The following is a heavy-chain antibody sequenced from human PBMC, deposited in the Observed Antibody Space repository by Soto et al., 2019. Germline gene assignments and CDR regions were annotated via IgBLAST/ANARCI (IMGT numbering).Heavy chain of an antibody. Sequence: QLQLQESGPGLVKSSETLSLTCTVSGGSISSTSYFWGWIRQPPGKGLEWLGSIYYCASTYYRPALKSRVTISVDMSKNQFSLRLSSLTAADTAVYYCERGSSYGYFDYWGQGTLVTVSS. V-gene: IGHV4-39*01. CDR1: GGSISSTSYF. D-gene: IGHD5-18*01. CDR2: IYYCAST. J-gene: IGHJ4*02. CDR3: ERGSSYGYFDY.